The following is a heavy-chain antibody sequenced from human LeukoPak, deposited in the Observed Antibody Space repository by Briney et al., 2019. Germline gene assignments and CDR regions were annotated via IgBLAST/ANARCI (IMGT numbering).Heavy chain of an antibody. D-gene: IGHD3-10*01. CDR3: ASGYGSGTYPFDY. J-gene: IGHJ4*02. Sequence: ASVKVSCKAAGYTFTSYAMNWVRQAPGQALEWMGWINTNTGNPTYGQGFTGRFVFSLDTSVSTAYLQISSLKAEDTAVYYCASGYGSGTYPFDYWGQGTLVTVSS. CDR1: GYTFTSYA. V-gene: IGHV7-4-1*02. CDR2: INTNTGNP.